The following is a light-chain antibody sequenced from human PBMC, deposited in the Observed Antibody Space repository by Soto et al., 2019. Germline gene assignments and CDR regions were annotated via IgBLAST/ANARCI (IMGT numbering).Light chain of an antibody. J-gene: IGLJ2*01. Sequence: QSVLTQPPAVSAAPGQKVTISCSGSSSNIGNNYVSWYQQFPGTAPKLLIYDSNMRPSGILDRFSGSKSGTSATLGITGLQTGDEADYYCGTWDSSRSAVVFGGGTKRTVL. CDR1: SSNIGNNY. V-gene: IGLV1-51*01. CDR3: GTWDSSRSAVV. CDR2: DSN.